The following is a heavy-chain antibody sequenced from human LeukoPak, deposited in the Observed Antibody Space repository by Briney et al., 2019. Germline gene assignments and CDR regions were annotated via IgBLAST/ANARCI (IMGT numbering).Heavy chain of an antibody. Sequence: PGGSLRLSCAASGFTFSSYDMHWVRQAPGKGLEWVAVISYDGSNKYYADSVKGRFTISRDNSKNTLYLQMNSLRAEDTAVYYCARIPLYCSGGSCHNYYFDYWGQGTLVTVSS. V-gene: IGHV3-30*19. D-gene: IGHD2-15*01. CDR3: ARIPLYCSGGSCHNYYFDY. CDR1: GFTFSSYD. CDR2: ISYDGSNK. J-gene: IGHJ4*02.